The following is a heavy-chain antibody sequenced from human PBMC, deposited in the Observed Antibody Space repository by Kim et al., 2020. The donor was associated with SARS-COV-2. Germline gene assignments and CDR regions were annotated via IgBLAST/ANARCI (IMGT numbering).Heavy chain of an antibody. CDR1: GFIFSSNA. J-gene: IGHJ6*02. Sequence: GGSLRLSCVASGFIFSSNAMNWVRQAPGKGLELVSGIGGDATTHYADSVKGRFTISRDNSQSTLYLQMNSLRVEDTATYFCAKDLFDYSAMAVWGQGTT. V-gene: IGHV3-23*01. CDR3: AKDLFDYSAMAV. D-gene: IGHD3-9*01. CDR2: IGGDATT.